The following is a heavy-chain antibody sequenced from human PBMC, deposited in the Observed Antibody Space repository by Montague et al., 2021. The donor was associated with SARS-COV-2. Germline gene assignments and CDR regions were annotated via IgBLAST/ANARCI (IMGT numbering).Heavy chain of an antibody. CDR1: GGSLISSSYY. Sequence: SETLSLTCTVSGGSLISSSYYWGWIRQPPGKALEWIGTLYYSGTTXYXXXXKXRVTMSVDKSKNQFSLRLSSVTAADTAVYYCARGSVFRYYDFLTGSRSYFDYWGQGTLVTVSS. CDR2: LYYSGTT. V-gene: IGHV4-39*07. J-gene: IGHJ4*02. CDR3: ARGSVFRYYDFLTGSRSYFDY. D-gene: IGHD3-9*01.